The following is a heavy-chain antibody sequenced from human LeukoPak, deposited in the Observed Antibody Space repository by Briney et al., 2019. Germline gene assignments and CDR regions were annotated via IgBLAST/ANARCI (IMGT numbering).Heavy chain of an antibody. V-gene: IGHV1-69*05. CDR2: IIPIFGTA. CDR3: ARGGSSGYYPHYYYYMDV. J-gene: IGHJ6*03. Sequence: GASVTVSCKASGGTFSSYAISWVRQAPGQGLEWMGGIIPIFGTANYAQKFQGRVTITTDESTSTAYMELSSLRSEDTAVYYCARGGSSGYYPHYYYYMDVWGKGTTVTVSS. D-gene: IGHD3-22*01. CDR1: GGTFSSYA.